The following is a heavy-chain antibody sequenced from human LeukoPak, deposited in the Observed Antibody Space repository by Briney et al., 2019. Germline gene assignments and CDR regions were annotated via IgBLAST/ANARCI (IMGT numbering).Heavy chain of an antibody. CDR1: GFTFSSYA. CDR3: AKKFTGTTVISGDYFDY. Sequence: GGSLRLSCAVSGFTFSSYAMHWVRQAPGKGLEWVAVMSSDGSKKYYADSVKGRFTISRDNSKNTLYLQMNSLRAEDTAVYYCAKKFTGTTVISGDYFDYWGQGTLVTVSS. V-gene: IGHV3-30-3*02. D-gene: IGHD4-17*01. J-gene: IGHJ4*02. CDR2: MSSDGSKK.